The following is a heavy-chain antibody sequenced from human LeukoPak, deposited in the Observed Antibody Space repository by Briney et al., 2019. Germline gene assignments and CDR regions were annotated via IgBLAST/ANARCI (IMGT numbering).Heavy chain of an antibody. D-gene: IGHD3-22*01. V-gene: IGHV3-23*01. CDR3: LGGSGYNSDY. Sequence: GGSLRLSCVASGFTFSSYAMNWVRQAPGKGLEWVSLISGSGGNTYYADSVKGRFTISRDNSKNTLYLQMNSLRAEDTALYSCLGGSGYNSDYWGQGTLVTVSP. J-gene: IGHJ4*02. CDR1: GFTFSSYA. CDR2: ISGSGGNT.